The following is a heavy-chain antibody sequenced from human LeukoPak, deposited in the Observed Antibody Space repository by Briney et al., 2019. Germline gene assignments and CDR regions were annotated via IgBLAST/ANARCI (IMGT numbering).Heavy chain of an antibody. CDR1: GFTFSSYA. CDR2: ISYDGSNK. CDR3: ARDWSYYDSSGYTG. J-gene: IGHJ4*02. D-gene: IGHD3-22*01. V-gene: IGHV3-30-3*01. Sequence: GGSLRLSCAASGFTFSSYAMHWVRQAPGKGLEWVAVISYDGSNKYYADSVKGRFTISRDNSKNTLYLQMNSLRAEDTAAYYCARDWSYYDSSGYTGWGQGTLVTVSS.